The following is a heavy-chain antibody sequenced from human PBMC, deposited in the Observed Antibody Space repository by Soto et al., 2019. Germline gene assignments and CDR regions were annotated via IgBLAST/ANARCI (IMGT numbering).Heavy chain of an antibody. CDR2: ISWNSGNI. J-gene: IGHJ5*02. Sequence: EVQLVESGGGLVQPGRSLRLSCAASGFTFDDYAIHWVRQAPGKGLEWVSGISWNSGNIGYADSVKGRFTISRDNAKNSLYLQMNSLRAEDTALYYCAKDFSVVPAVGWFDPWGQGTLVTVSS. CDR1: GFTFDDYA. V-gene: IGHV3-9*01. D-gene: IGHD2-2*01. CDR3: AKDFSVVPAVGWFDP.